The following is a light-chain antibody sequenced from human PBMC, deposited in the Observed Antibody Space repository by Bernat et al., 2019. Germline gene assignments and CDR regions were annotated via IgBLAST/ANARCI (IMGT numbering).Light chain of an antibody. V-gene: IGKV3-20*01. CDR3: QQYGSPPLT. Sequence: ENVLTQSPGTLSLSPGERATLSCRASQSVSSNHLVWYQQKPGQAPRLLIYGASSRATGIPDRFSGSGSGTDFTLTISRLEPEDFAVYYCQQYGSPPLTFGGGTKVEIK. CDR1: QSVSSNH. CDR2: GAS. J-gene: IGKJ4*01.